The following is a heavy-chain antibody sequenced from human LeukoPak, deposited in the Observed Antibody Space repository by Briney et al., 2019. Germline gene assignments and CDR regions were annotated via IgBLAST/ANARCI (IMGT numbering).Heavy chain of an antibody. V-gene: IGHV1-18*01. D-gene: IGHD5-12*01. J-gene: IGHJ4*02. CDR3: GVYSGYDSGFDY. Sequence: ASVKVSCKASGYTFTSYGISWVRQAPGQGLEWMGWISAYNGNTNYAQKLQGRVTMTTDTSTSTAYMGLRSLRSDDTAVYYCGVYSGYDSGFDYWGQGTLVTVSS. CDR2: ISAYNGNT. CDR1: GYTFTSYG.